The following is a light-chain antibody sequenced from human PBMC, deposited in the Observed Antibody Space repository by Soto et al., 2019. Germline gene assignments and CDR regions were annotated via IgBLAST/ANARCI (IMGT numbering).Light chain of an antibody. CDR2: GAS. CDR3: QQYNNWPPT. V-gene: IGKV3D-15*01. CDR1: QSVSGN. J-gene: IGKJ1*01. Sequence: EIVMTQSPATLSVSPGERATLSCRASQSVSGNLAWYQQKPGQAPRLLIYGASTRATGIPARFSGSGSGTEFNLTIGSLQSEDFAVYYCQQYNNWPPTFGQGTKVEIK.